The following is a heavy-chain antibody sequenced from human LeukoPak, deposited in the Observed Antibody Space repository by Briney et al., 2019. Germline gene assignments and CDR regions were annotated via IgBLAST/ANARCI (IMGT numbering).Heavy chain of an antibody. D-gene: IGHD3-22*01. V-gene: IGHV1-2*04. CDR1: GYTFTGYY. Sequence: ASVKVSCKASGYTFTGYYMHWVRQAPGQGLEWMGWINPNSGGTNYAQKFQGWVTMTRDTSISTAYMELSRLRSDDTAVYYCASGYYSHGSGYSPADYWGQGTLVTVSS. CDR3: ASGYYSHGSGYSPADY. J-gene: IGHJ4*02. CDR2: INPNSGGT.